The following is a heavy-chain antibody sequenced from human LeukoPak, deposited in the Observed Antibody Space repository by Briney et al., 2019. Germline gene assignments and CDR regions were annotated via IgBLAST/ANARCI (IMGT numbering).Heavy chain of an antibody. D-gene: IGHD2-8*01. CDR2: ISGSGGST. V-gene: IGHV3-23*01. CDR1: GFTFSSYA. J-gene: IGHJ4*02. Sequence: PGGSLRLSCAASGFTFSSYAMSWVRPAPGKGLEWVSAISGSGGSTYYADSVKGRFTISRDNSKNTLYLQMNSLRDEDTAVYYCAKKRPLYCTNGVCPETHFDYWGQGTLVTVSS. CDR3: AKKRPLYCTNGVCPETHFDY.